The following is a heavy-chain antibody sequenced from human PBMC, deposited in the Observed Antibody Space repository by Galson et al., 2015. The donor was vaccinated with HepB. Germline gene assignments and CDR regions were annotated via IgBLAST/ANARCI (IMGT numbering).Heavy chain of an antibody. D-gene: IGHD2-2*02. Sequence: SLRLSCAASGFTFDTYWMTWVRQAPGKGPEWVANIKYDGTEKYYVDSVKGRFTISRDNAKNSLYLQMNSLRADDTAVYYCARDFICTRTSCYKHFFDFWGQGTLVTVSS. CDR3: ARDFICTRTSCYKHFFDF. J-gene: IGHJ4*02. CDR2: IKYDGTEK. V-gene: IGHV3-7*03. CDR1: GFTFDTYW.